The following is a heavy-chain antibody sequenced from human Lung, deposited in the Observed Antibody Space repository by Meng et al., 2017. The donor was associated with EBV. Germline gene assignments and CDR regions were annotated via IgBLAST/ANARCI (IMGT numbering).Heavy chain of an antibody. CDR1: GDSVSSNSAA. J-gene: IGHJ2*01. Sequence: QAQLQQPGPGLVKPSHPLPLTCAISGDSVSSNSAAWNWIRQSPSRGLEWLGRTYYRSKWYNDYAVSVKSRITINPDTSKNQFSLQRNSVTPEDTAVYYCARGATSVFDLWGRGTLVTVSS. V-gene: IGHV6-1*01. CDR2: TYYRSKWYN. CDR3: ARGATSVFDL.